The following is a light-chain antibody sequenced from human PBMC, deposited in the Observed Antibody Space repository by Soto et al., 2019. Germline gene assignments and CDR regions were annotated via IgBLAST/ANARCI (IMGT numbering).Light chain of an antibody. V-gene: IGKV3-15*01. Sequence: MTQSPSSLSVSPGERVTLFCRASQSVNSRLAWYQQKPAQAPRLLIYDASTRATGIPARFSGSGSGTEFTLTISSLQSEDFAVYYCQQYKNWPPEYTFGQGTKLEIK. CDR2: DAS. J-gene: IGKJ2*01. CDR3: QQYKNWPPEYT. CDR1: QSVNSR.